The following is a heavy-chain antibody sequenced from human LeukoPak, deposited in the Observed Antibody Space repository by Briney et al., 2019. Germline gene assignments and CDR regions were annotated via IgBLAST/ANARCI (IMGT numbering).Heavy chain of an antibody. CDR2: ISGSGGST. D-gene: IGHD6-13*01. V-gene: IGHV3-23*01. CDR1: GFTFSSYA. CDR3: AKDLGYSSSWYYFDY. J-gene: IGHJ4*02. Sequence: GGSLRLSCAAPGFTFSSYAMSWVRQAPGKGLEWVSAISGSGGSTYYADSVKGRFTISRDNSKNTLYLQMNSLRAEDTAVYYCAKDLGYSSSWYYFDYWGQGTLVTVSS.